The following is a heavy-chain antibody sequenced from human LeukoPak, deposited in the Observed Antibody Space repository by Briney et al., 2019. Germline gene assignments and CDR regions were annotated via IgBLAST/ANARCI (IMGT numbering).Heavy chain of an antibody. Sequence: SQTPSLTCTVSGGSISSGDYYWSWIRQPPGKGLEWIGYIYYSGSTYYNPSLKSRVTISVDTSKNQFSLKLSSVTAADTAVYYCARDLGSGYFDYWGQGTLVTVSS. J-gene: IGHJ4*02. CDR2: IYYSGST. V-gene: IGHV4-30-4*01. CDR1: GGSISSGDYY. D-gene: IGHD3-10*02. CDR3: ARDLGSGYFDY.